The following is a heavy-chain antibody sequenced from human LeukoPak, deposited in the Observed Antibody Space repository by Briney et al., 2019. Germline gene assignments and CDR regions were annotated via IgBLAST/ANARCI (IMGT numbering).Heavy chain of an antibody. V-gene: IGHV4-34*01. CDR2: INHSGSA. Sequence: PSETLSLTCAAYGGTFSGYYWSWIRQPPGKGLEWIGEINHSGSANYNPSLKSRVTISVDTTKNQFSLKLSSVTAAATAVYYCARNPITMVRGVIISFSPGSVRYYYYMDGWGKGTTVTVSS. J-gene: IGHJ6*03. CDR3: ARNPITMVRGVIISFSPGSVRYYYYMDG. CDR1: GGTFSGYY. D-gene: IGHD3-10*01.